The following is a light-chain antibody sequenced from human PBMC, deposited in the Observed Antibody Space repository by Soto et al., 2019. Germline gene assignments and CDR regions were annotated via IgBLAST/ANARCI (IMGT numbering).Light chain of an antibody. J-gene: IGKJ5*01. CDR1: QSVFNNH. CDR3: QQYANSPST. V-gene: IGKV3-20*01. CDR2: GVS. Sequence: EIELTHSPGTLSLYPGESATLSCRASQSVFNNHIGWYQQKPGQAPRLLIYGVSSRASGIPDRVFGSGAGTDLTLTINSLEPDDFAVYYYQQYANSPSTFGQGTRLEIK.